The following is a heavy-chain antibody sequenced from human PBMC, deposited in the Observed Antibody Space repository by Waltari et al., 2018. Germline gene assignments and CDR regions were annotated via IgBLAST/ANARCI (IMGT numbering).Heavy chain of an antibody. Sequence: EVQLVESGGGLVQPGRSLRLSCAASGFTFDDYAMHWARQAPGKGLEWVSGISWNSGRVVYADSVKGRFTISRDNAKNSLHLQMNSLRAEDTALYYCAKPQWLSPDAFDIWGQGTMVTVSS. CDR1: GFTFDDYA. CDR3: AKPQWLSPDAFDI. J-gene: IGHJ3*02. V-gene: IGHV3-9*01. D-gene: IGHD6-19*01. CDR2: ISWNSGRV.